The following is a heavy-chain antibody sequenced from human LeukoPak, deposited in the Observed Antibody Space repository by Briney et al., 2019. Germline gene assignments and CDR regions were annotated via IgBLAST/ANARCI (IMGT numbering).Heavy chain of an antibody. D-gene: IGHD3-16*02. CDR1: GGSFSGYY. J-gene: IGHJ4*02. CDR3: ARGPHDYVWGSYRYTTGWDY. V-gene: IGHV4-34*01. CDR2: INHSGST. Sequence: PSETLSLTCAVYGGSFSGYYWSWIRQPPGKGLEWIGEINHSGSTNYNPSLKSRVTISVDTSKNQFSLKLSSVTAADTAVYYCARGPHDYVWGSYRYTTGWDYWGQGTLVTVSP.